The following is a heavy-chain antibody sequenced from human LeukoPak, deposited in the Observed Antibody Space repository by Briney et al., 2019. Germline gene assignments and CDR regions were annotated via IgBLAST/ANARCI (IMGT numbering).Heavy chain of an antibody. J-gene: IGHJ4*02. Sequence: PGGSLRLSCAASGFTFSSYSMNWVRQAPGKGLEWVSSISSSSSYIYYADSVKGRFTISRDNAKNSLYLQMNSLRAEDTAVYYCARVPQSQYDYGDSLFDYWGQGTLVTVSS. CDR1: GFTFSSYS. V-gene: IGHV3-21*01. CDR3: ARVPQSQYDYGDSLFDY. D-gene: IGHD4-17*01. CDR2: ISSSSSYI.